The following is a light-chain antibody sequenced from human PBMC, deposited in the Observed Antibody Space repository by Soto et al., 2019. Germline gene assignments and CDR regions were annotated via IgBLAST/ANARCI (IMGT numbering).Light chain of an antibody. Sequence: EIVLTQSPVTLSLSPGERATLSCRASQSVSSHLAWYQQRPGQAPRLLIYDTSNRATGIPARFSGSGSGTDVSLTISSLEPEDFAVYYCQQRGNWPRTFGQGTKLEIK. J-gene: IGKJ2*01. CDR1: QSVSSH. CDR3: QQRGNWPRT. CDR2: DTS. V-gene: IGKV3-11*01.